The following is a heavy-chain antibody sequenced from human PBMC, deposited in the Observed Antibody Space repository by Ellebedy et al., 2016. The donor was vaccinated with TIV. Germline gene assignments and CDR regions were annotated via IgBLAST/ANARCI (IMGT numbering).Heavy chain of an antibody. V-gene: IGHV1-2*02. CDR1: GYTFTGYY. D-gene: IGHD3-10*01. J-gene: IGHJ3*02. Sequence: AASVKVSCKASGYTFTGYYMHWVRQAPGQGLEWMGWINPNSGGTNYAQKFQGRVTMTRDTSISTAYMELSRLRSDDTAVYYCARDRIDGEITAFDIWGQGTMVTVSS. CDR3: ARDRIDGEITAFDI. CDR2: INPNSGGT.